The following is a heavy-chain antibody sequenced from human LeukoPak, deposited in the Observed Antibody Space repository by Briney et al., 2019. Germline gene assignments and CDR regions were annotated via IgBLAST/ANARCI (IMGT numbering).Heavy chain of an antibody. J-gene: IGHJ4*02. CDR2: TTSGSTI. CDR3: ARGSITTRTFDY. V-gene: IGHV3-11*01. Sequence: GGSLRLSCAASGFTFSDYYMNWIRQAPGRGLEWVSYTTSGSTIYYADSVKGRFTISRDNAKNSLYLQMNSLRAEDTAVYFCARGSITTRTFDYWGQGTLVTVSS. CDR1: GFTFSDYY. D-gene: IGHD4-11*01.